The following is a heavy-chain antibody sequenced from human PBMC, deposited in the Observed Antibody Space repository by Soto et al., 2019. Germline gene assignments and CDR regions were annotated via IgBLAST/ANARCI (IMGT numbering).Heavy chain of an antibody. V-gene: IGHV4-31*03. J-gene: IGHJ5*02. CDR2: IYYSGNT. Sequence: PSETLSLTCTVSGASISSGGYYWSWIRQHPGKGLEWIGYIYYSGNTYYNPSLKRRVTISVDTSKNQFSLKLSTVTTAYTAVYYCARASCSSTSCYRENWFGPWGQGTLVTVSS. D-gene: IGHD2-2*01. CDR1: GASISSGGYY. CDR3: ARASCSSTSCYRENWFGP.